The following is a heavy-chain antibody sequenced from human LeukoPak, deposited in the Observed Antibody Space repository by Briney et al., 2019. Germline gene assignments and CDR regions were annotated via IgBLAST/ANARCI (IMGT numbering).Heavy chain of an antibody. D-gene: IGHD6-13*01. Sequence: GGSLRLSCAASGFTFSSYAMRWVRQAPGKGLEWVSTITGTTYYAASVKCRFTVSRDNSNNILYLQISSLRADDTAVYYCAKAFRDYDSSSYSAFDIWGQGTMVTVSS. J-gene: IGHJ3*02. V-gene: IGHV3-23*01. CDR3: AKAFRDYDSSSYSAFDI. CDR2: ITGTT. CDR1: GFTFSSYA.